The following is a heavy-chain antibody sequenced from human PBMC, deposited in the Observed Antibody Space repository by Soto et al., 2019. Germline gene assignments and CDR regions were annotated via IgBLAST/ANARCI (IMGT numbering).Heavy chain of an antibody. J-gene: IGHJ4*02. CDR3: ARVLSGSYDGFDY. Sequence: QVQLVESGGGVVQPGRSLRLSCAASGFTFSSYGMHWVRQAPGKGLEWVAVIWYDGSNKYYADSVKGRFTISRDNSKNTLYLLMNSLRAEDTAVYYCARVLSGSYDGFDYWGQGTLVTVSS. CDR2: IWYDGSNK. D-gene: IGHD1-26*01. CDR1: GFTFSSYG. V-gene: IGHV3-33*01.